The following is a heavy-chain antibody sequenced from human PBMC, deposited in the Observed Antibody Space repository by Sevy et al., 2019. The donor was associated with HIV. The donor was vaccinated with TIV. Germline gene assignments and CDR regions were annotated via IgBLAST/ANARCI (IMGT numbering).Heavy chain of an antibody. CDR3: ARDRVHDWGEGWFDP. CDR1: GYTFSNYG. D-gene: IGHD2-21*01. V-gene: IGHV1-18*01. J-gene: IGHJ5*02. Sequence: ASVKVSCKASGYTFSNYGISWVRQAPGQGLEWMGWISPFNNKTNYAQKFQGRVSLTSDTSATTPYMEVTSLRSDDTAVYYCARDRVHDWGEGWFDPWGQGTLVTVSS. CDR2: ISPFNNKT.